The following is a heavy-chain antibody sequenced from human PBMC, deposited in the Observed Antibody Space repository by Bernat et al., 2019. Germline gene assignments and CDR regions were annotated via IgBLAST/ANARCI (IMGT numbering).Heavy chain of an antibody. Sequence: QVQLVESGGGVVQPGRSLRLSCAASGFTFSSYGMHWVRQAPGKGLEWVAVISYDGSNKYYADSVKGRFTISRDNSKNTLYLQMNSLRAEDTAVYYCAKDGKYLLTYGMDVWGQGTTVTVSS. J-gene: IGHJ6*02. D-gene: IGHD1-1*01. CDR3: AKDGKYLLTYGMDV. CDR2: ISYDGSNK. V-gene: IGHV3-30*18. CDR1: GFTFSSYG.